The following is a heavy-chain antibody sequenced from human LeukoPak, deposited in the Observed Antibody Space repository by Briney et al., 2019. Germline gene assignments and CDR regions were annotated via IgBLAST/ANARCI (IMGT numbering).Heavy chain of an antibody. CDR1: GFTFSSIN. CDR2: IYRGYT. D-gene: IGHD6-19*01. CDR3: ARSGGYSSGWHFDY. Sequence: GGSLRLSCAAFGFTFSSINMSWVRQAPGKGLEWVSIIYRGYTYYAYSVKGRFTISRDNSKNTLDLQMNSLRAEDTAVYYCARSGGYSSGWHFDYWGQGTLVTVSS. J-gene: IGHJ4*02. V-gene: IGHV3-53*01.